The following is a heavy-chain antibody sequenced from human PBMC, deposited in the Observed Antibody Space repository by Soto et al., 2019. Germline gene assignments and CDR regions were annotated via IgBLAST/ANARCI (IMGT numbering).Heavy chain of an antibody. CDR1: GFTFSSYA. V-gene: IGHV3-64D*06. CDR2: ISSNGGST. Sequence: SGGSLRLSCSTSGFTFSSYAMHWVRQAPGKGLEYVSAISSNGGSTYYADSVKGRFTISRDNSKNTLYLQMSSLRAEDTAVYYCVKDAYYYDSSGYSTPGYYGMDVWGQGTTVTVSS. J-gene: IGHJ6*02. D-gene: IGHD3-22*01. CDR3: VKDAYYYDSSGYSTPGYYGMDV.